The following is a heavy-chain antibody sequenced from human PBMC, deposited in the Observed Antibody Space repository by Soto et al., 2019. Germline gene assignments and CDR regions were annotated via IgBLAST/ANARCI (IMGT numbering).Heavy chain of an antibody. CDR3: ARRTDIAVAGAYAFDI. Sequence: ASVKVSCKASGGTFSSYAISWVRQAPGQGLEWMGGIIPIFGTANYAQKFQGRVTITADESTSTAYMELSSLRSEDTAVYYCARRTDIAVAGAYAFDIWGQGTMVTVSS. V-gene: IGHV1-69*13. CDR1: GGTFSSYA. J-gene: IGHJ3*02. D-gene: IGHD6-19*01. CDR2: IIPIFGTA.